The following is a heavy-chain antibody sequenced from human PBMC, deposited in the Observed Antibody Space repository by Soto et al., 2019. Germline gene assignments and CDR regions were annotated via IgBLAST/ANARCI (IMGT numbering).Heavy chain of an antibody. CDR1: GFTFGDCA. CDR3: ARETRSFWEIFSDL. J-gene: IGHJ5*02. CDR2: IKSETYGGAT. V-gene: IGHV3-49*04. Sequence: GGTLRLSCTASGFTFGDCAMSWVSQAPGKGLEWVGFIKSETYGGATEYAASVNGRFTISRDDSKSIAYLQMDGLKTEDTAVYYCARETRSFWEIFSDLWGREPWAPSPQ. D-gene: IGHD3-10*01.